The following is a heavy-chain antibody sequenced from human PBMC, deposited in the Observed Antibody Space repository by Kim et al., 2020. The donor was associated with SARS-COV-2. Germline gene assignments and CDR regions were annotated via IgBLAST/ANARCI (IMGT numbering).Heavy chain of an antibody. CDR1: GFTFSSYA. Sequence: GGSLRLSCAASGFTFSSYAMSWVRQAPGKGLQWVSGISGRGGDRTSYADSVKGRFTISRDNSKDTLYLQMNSLRVEDTALYYCAKDPYTSGWYRAGDSWGRGTLVTVSS. CDR2: ISGRGGDRT. V-gene: IGHV3-23*01. J-gene: IGHJ4*02. D-gene: IGHD6-19*01. CDR3: AKDPYTSGWYRAGDS.